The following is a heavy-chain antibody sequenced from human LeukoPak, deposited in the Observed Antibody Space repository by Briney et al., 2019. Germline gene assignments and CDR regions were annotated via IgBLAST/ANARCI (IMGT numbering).Heavy chain of an antibody. CDR1: GFTFSSYG. CDR2: ISYDGSNK. Sequence: GGSLRLSCAASGFTFSSYGMHWVRQAPGKGLEWVAVISYDGSNKYYADSVKGRFTISRDNSKNTLYLQMNNLRAEDTAVYYCAKNGDYGDPDFDYWGQGTLVTVSS. CDR3: AKNGDYGDPDFDY. J-gene: IGHJ4*02. V-gene: IGHV3-30*18. D-gene: IGHD4-17*01.